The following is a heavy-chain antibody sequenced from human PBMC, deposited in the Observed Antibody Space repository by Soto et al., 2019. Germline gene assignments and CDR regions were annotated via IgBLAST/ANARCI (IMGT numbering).Heavy chain of an antibody. J-gene: IGHJ4*02. CDR1: GFTFSSYA. D-gene: IGHD1-1*01. CDR2: ISHDGNTT. CDR3: AKDPPTTGTTFDY. V-gene: IGHV3-30-3*01. Sequence: PGGSLRLSCTASGFTFSSYAIHWVRQAPGKGLEWVAFISHDGNTTYYADSVKGRFSISRDNSKNTLYLQMNSLRTEDTAVYYCAKDPPTTGTTFDYWGRGTLVTVSS.